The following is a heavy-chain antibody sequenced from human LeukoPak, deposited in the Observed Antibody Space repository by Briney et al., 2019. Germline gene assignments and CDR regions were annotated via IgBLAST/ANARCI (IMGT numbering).Heavy chain of an antibody. J-gene: IGHJ3*02. CDR3: AKYSPDDSGGYYYVFGAFDI. V-gene: IGHV3-30*02. CDR2: IRYDGSNK. Sequence: HPGGSLRLSCATSGFTFSSYGMHWVRQAPGKGLGWVAFIRYDGSNKYYADSVKGGVTISRDNSTNTLYLQMNILRAAKTAPYYCAKYSPDDSGGYYYVFGAFDIWGQGKMVTVS. D-gene: IGHD3-22*01. CDR1: GFTFSSYG.